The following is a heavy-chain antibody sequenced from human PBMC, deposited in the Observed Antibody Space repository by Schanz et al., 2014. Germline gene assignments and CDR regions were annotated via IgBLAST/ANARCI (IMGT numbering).Heavy chain of an antibody. Sequence: QVQLVQSGSEVKKPGDSVKVSCETSGYSFTKYGINWVRQAPGQGLEWMGWINAHTGNTQYAQKFQGRVNMTRDTMATTVQLELTRLRTDDTTIDYCARVHIATYHYNSPGAFDIWGQGTRVTVSS. CDR3: ARVHIATYHYNSPGAFDI. V-gene: IGHV1-18*01. CDR2: INAHTGNT. D-gene: IGHD3-10*01. J-gene: IGHJ3*02. CDR1: GYSFTKYG.